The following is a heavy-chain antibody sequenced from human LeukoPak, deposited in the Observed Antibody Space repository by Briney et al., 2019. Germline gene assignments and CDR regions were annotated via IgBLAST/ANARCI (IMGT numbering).Heavy chain of an antibody. CDR3: AREYCSSTSCYRDNWFDP. CDR2: IIPILGIA. Sequence: SVRVSCKASGGTFISYTISWVRQAPGQGLEWMGRIIPILGIANYAQKFQGRVTITADKSTSTAYMELSSLRSEDTAVYYCAREYCSSTSCYRDNWFDPWGQGTLVTVSS. J-gene: IGHJ5*02. D-gene: IGHD2-2*01. CDR1: GGTFISYT. V-gene: IGHV1-69*04.